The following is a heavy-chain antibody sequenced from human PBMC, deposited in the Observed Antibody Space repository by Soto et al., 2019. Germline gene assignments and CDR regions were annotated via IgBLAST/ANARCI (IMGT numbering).Heavy chain of an antibody. V-gene: IGHV3-11*01. CDR2: ISSSGSTI. D-gene: IGHD6-13*01. J-gene: IGHJ4*02. Sequence: GGSLRLSCAASGFTFSDYYMSWIRQAPGKGLEWVSYISSSGSTIYYADSVKGRFTISRDNAKNSLYLQMNSLRAEDTAVYYCARALGAAAGATLAFDYWGQGTLVTVSS. CDR3: ARALGAAAGATLAFDY. CDR1: GFTFSDYY.